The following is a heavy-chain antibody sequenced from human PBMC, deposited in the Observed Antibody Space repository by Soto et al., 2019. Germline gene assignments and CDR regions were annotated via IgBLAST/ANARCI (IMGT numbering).Heavy chain of an antibody. CDR2: ITGGGGST. V-gene: IGHV3-23*01. Sequence: PGGSLRLSCAASGFTFSSNAMNWVRQAPGKGLEWVSGITGGGGSTYYADSVKGRFTISRDNSKNTLYLQMNSLRAEDTAVYYCAKEPSNWDYYFDLWGRGILVTVSS. D-gene: IGHD1-7*01. CDR3: AKEPSNWDYYFDL. CDR1: GFTFSSNA. J-gene: IGHJ2*01.